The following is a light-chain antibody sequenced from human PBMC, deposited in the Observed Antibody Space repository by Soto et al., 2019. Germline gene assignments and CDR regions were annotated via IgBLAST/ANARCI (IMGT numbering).Light chain of an antibody. CDR3: QQASSFPLT. J-gene: IGKJ4*01. V-gene: IGKV1-12*01. CDR2: AAS. Sequence: DVQMTQSPSSVSASVGDRVTISCRASQGIGTWLAWYQQKPGKAPKLLINAASTLQSGVPSRFGGSGSGRDFTLTITTLQPEDFATYYCQQASSFPLTFGGGTKVAIK. CDR1: QGIGTW.